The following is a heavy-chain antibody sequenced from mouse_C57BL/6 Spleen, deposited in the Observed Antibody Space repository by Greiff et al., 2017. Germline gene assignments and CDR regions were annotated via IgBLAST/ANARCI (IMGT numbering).Heavy chain of an antibody. CDR2: IYPGSGST. J-gene: IGHJ2*01. D-gene: IGHD2-4*01. V-gene: IGHV1-55*01. CDR1: GYTFTSYW. CDR3: ARWGGDYEFDY. Sequence: QVQLQQPGAELVKPGASVKMSCKASGYTFTSYWITWVKQRPGQGLEWLGDIYPGSGSTNYNEKFKSKATLTVDTSSSTAYMELSSLTSEYSAVSFCARWGGDYEFDYWCQGTTLTVAS.